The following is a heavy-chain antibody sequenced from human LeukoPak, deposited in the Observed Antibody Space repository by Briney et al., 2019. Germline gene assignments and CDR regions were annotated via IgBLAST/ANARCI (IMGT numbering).Heavy chain of an antibody. Sequence: SQTLSLTCAISGDSFSSNSVTWNWIRQSPSRGLEWLGRTYYRSTWYNDYAVSVRGRITVNPDTSKNQFSLHLNSVTPEDTAVYYCARRLTQYNCFDPWGQGILVTVSS. CDR1: GDSFSSNSVT. J-gene: IGHJ5*02. V-gene: IGHV6-1*01. CDR3: ARRLTQYNCFDP. CDR2: TYYRSTWYN. D-gene: IGHD2-21*02.